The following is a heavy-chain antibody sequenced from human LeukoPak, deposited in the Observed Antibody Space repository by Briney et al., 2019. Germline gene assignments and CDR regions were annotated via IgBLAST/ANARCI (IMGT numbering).Heavy chain of an antibody. D-gene: IGHD2-15*01. CDR1: GGSISSYY. CDR2: IYYSETT. J-gene: IGHJ3*01. CDR3: ARMFGGYCGGASCYKAFDV. Sequence: SETLSLTCTVSGGSISSYYWSWIRQPPGKRLEWIGYIYYSETTDYNPSLKSRVTISADTSKNQFSLKLGSVTAADTAVYYCARMFGGYCGGASCYKAFDVWGQGTMVTVSS. V-gene: IGHV4-59*01.